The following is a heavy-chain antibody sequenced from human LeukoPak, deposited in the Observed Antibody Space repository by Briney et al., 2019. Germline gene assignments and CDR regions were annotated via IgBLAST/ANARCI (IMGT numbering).Heavy chain of an antibody. D-gene: IGHD2-15*01. J-gene: IGHJ5*01. CDR1: GYTFTSYG. Sequence: GASVKVSCKASGYTFTSYGISWLRQAPGQGLEWMGWISGYNGDTNYAQKLQGRVTVTTDTSTSTAYMELRSLGSDDTAVYYCAREGGSGWFVYWGQGTLVTASS. CDR2: ISGYNGDT. CDR3: AREGGSGWFVY. V-gene: IGHV1-18*01.